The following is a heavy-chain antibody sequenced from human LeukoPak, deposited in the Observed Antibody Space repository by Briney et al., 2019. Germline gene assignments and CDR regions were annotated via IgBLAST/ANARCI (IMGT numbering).Heavy chain of an antibody. CDR2: IYNSGST. CDR3: ARHDYYRSSGYFSPYFQH. CDR1: GGSISGSTYY. V-gene: IGHV4-39*01. Sequence: PSETLSLTCTVSGGSISGSTYYWGWIRQSPGKGLQWIGSIYNSGSTDYNPSLKSRVAIFVDTSKNQFSLRLSSVTAADTAVYYCARHDYYRSSGYFSPYFQHWGRGTLVTVSS. D-gene: IGHD3-22*01. J-gene: IGHJ1*01.